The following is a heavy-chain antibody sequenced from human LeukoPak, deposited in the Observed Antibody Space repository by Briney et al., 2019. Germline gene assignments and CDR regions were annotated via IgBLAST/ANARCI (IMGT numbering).Heavy chain of an antibody. Sequence: GGSLRLSCAASGFTFSSYAMHWVRQAPGKGLEYVSAISSNGDSTYYANSVKGRFTISRDNSKNTLYLQMGSLTTEDMAVYYCVGYCSSTSCYQGDWFDPWGQGTLVTVSS. V-gene: IGHV3-64*01. CDR1: GFTFSSYA. CDR3: VGYCSSTSCYQGDWFDP. D-gene: IGHD2-2*01. J-gene: IGHJ5*02. CDR2: ISSNGDST.